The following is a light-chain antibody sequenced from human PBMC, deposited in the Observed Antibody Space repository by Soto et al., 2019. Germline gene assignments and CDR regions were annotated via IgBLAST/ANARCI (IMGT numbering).Light chain of an antibody. J-gene: IGKJ2*01. V-gene: IGKV1-6*01. CDR2: ATS. CDR3: LQDYNYPYT. CDR1: QAIRND. Sequence: AIQMTQSPSSLSASVGDRVTITCRASQAIRNDLGWFQLKPGKAPTLLIYATSTLRSGVPSRFSGSGSGTDFTLTISSLQPEDFASYYCLQDYNYPYTFGQGTKLEIK.